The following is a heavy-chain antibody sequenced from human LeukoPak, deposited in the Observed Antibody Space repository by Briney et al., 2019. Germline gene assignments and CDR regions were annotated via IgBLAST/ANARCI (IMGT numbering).Heavy chain of an antibody. CDR2: IYYSGST. CDR3: ARAYSSSWYFNWFDP. V-gene: IGHV4-39*07. Sequence: PSETLSLTCSVSGGSISSSNYYWGWIRQPPGKGLEWIGCIYYSGSTYYNASLKSRVTLSVDTSKNQFSLKLSSVTAADTAVYYCARAYSSSWYFNWFDPWGQGTLVTVSS. CDR1: GGSISSSNYY. D-gene: IGHD6-13*01. J-gene: IGHJ5*02.